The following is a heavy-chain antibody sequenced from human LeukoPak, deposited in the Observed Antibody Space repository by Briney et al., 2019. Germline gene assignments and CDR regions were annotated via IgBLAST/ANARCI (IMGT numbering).Heavy chain of an antibody. CDR3: ARARDYCSSITCYPYNHYGMDV. J-gene: IGHJ6*02. CDR2: IYYSGST. Sequence: PSETLSLTCTVSGGSISSYYWSWIRQPPGKGLEWIGYIYYSGSTNYNPSLKSRVSISIDKSENQFSLSLRSVTAADTAVYYCARARDYCSSITCYPYNHYGMDVWGQGTTVTVSS. D-gene: IGHD2-2*01. V-gene: IGHV4-59*12. CDR1: GGSISSYY.